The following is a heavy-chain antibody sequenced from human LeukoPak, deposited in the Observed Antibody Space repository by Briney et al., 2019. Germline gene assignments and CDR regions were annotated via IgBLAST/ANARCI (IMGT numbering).Heavy chain of an antibody. V-gene: IGHV4-59*08. CDR3: ARHGNGAFDI. CDR2: IYYSGST. D-gene: IGHD1-1*01. CDR1: GGSISSYY. J-gene: IGHJ3*02. Sequence: SETLSLTCTVSGGSISSYYWSWFRQPPGKGLEWIGFIYYSGSTNYSPSLKSRVPISVDTSKNQFSLKLTSVTAADTAVYYCARHGNGAFDIWGQGTMVTVSS.